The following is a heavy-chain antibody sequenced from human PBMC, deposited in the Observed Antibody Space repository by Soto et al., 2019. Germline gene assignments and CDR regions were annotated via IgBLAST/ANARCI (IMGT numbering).Heavy chain of an antibody. CDR1: GFRFSDYY. Sequence: PGGSLRLSCTASGFRFSDYYMSWIRQTPGKGLEWVSCISTSGNTTYYTDSVKGRFTISRDNAKKSLYLQMNSLRAEDTAVYYCARGGNTTGYFRHWGQGILVTVSS. J-gene: IGHJ1*01. CDR2: ISTSGNTT. D-gene: IGHD5-18*01. V-gene: IGHV3-11*01. CDR3: ARGGNTTGYFRH.